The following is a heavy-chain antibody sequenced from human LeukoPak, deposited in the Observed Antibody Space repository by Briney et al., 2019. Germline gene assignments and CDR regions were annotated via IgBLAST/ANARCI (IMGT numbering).Heavy chain of an antibody. CDR1: GFTFSVFE. D-gene: IGHD4-23*01. V-gene: IGHV3-48*03. CDR2: ISRIGGTTT. Sequence: GGSLRLSCAASGFTFSVFEMNWVRQAPGKGLEWVSYISRIGGTTTYYADSVKGRFTISRDNAKSSLFLQMDSLTADDTAVYYCARSGGNSNWYFDLWGRGTLVTVSS. CDR3: ARSGGNSNWYFDL. J-gene: IGHJ2*01.